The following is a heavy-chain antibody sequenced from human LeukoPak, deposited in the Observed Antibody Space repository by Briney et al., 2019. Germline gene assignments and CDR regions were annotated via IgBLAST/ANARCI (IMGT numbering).Heavy chain of an antibody. Sequence: PGGSLRLSCSASGFTFSSYIMYWVRQAPGKGLEYVSGISSNGGSTNYAESVKGRFTISRDNSKNTLYLQMSSLRAEDSAVYYCVKDGGISVAGFDYWGQGTLVTVSS. D-gene: IGHD6-19*01. CDR2: ISSNGGST. J-gene: IGHJ4*02. V-gene: IGHV3-64D*09. CDR1: GFTFSSYI. CDR3: VKDGGISVAGFDY.